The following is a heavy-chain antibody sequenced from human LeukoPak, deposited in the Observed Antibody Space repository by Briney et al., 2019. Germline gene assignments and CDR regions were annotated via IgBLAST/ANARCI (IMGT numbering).Heavy chain of an antibody. CDR2: IYYSGST. CDR1: GGSISSYY. D-gene: IGHD4-17*01. J-gene: IGHJ4*02. CDR3: ARGRYGDPTS. Sequence: SETLSLTCTVSGGSISSYYWSWIRQPPGKGLEWIGYIYYSGSTNYNPSLKSRVTISVDTSKNQFSLKLSSVTAADTAVYYCARGRYGDPTSWGQGTLVTVSP. V-gene: IGHV4-59*01.